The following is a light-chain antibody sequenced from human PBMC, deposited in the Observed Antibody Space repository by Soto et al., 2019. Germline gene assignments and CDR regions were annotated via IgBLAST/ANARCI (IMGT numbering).Light chain of an antibody. V-gene: IGKV3-15*01. CDR2: GVS. Sequence: EIVMPKSPAPLSVSPGERSTLSCRASQRLSSNLAWYQQKPGQAPRLLIYGVSTRATGVPARFSGSGSGTEFTLTISSLQSEDSAVYYCQQYTNGRALTFGGGSKVDIK. CDR1: QRLSSN. J-gene: IGKJ4*01. CDR3: QQYTNGRALT.